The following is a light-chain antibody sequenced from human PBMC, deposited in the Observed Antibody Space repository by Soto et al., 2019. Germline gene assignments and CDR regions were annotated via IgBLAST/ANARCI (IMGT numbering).Light chain of an antibody. CDR1: QSLLHSNGYNY. CDR2: LGS. V-gene: IGKV2-28*01. Sequence: DIVMTQSPLSLPVTPGEPASISCRSSQSLLHSNGYNYLDWYLQKPGQSPQLLIYLGSNRASGVPDRFSGSGSGTDFTPKISRVEAEDVGVYYCIQALQTPPWTFGQGTKVEIK. CDR3: IQALQTPPWT. J-gene: IGKJ1*01.